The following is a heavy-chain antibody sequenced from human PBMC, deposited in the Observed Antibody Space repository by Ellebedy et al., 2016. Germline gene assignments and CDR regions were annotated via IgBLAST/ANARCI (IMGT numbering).Heavy chain of an antibody. CDR3: ARALRGYSYGHFDY. J-gene: IGHJ4*02. CDR1: GGSFSGYY. Sequence: GSLRLSXAVYGGSFSGYYWSWIRQPPGKGLEWIGEINHSGSTNYNPSLKSRVTISVDTSKNQFSLKLSSVTAADTAVYYCARALRGYSYGHFDYWGQGTLVTVSS. V-gene: IGHV4-34*01. D-gene: IGHD5-18*01. CDR2: INHSGST.